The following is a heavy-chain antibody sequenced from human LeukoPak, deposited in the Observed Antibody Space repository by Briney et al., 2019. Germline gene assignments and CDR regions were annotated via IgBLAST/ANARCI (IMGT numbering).Heavy chain of an antibody. V-gene: IGHV3-11*01. CDR2: ISSSGSTI. D-gene: IGHD6-6*01. CDR1: GFTLSDYY. Sequence: GGSLRLSCAASGFTLSDYYMSWIRQAPGKGLEWVSYISSSGSTIYYADSVKGRFTISRDNAKNSLYLQMNSLRAEDTAVYYCARGMGSSLYYYYGMDVWGQGTTVTVSS. J-gene: IGHJ6*02. CDR3: ARGMGSSLYYYYGMDV.